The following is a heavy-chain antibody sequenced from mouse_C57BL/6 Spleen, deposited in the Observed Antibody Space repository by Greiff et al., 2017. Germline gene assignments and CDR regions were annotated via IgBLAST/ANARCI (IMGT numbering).Heavy chain of an antibody. CDR3: ARSDYGYTWFAY. J-gene: IGHJ3*01. Sequence: QVQLKQPGAELVKPGASVKMSCKASGYTFTSYWITWVKQRPGQGLEWIGDIYPGSGSTNYNEKFKSKATLTVDTSSSTAYMQLSSLTSEDSAVYYCARSDYGYTWFAYWGQGTLVTVSA. CDR2: IYPGSGST. CDR1: GYTFTSYW. V-gene: IGHV1-55*01. D-gene: IGHD2-2*01.